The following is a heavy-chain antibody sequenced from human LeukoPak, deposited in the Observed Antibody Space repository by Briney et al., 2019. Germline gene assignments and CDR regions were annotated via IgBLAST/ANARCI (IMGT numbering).Heavy chain of an antibody. CDR2: IYHSGST. CDR1: GGSFSGYY. Sequence: SETLSLTCAVYGGSFSGYYWGWIRQPPGKGLEWIGSIYHSGSTYYNPSLKSRVTISVDTSKNQFSLKLSSVTAADTAVYYCARVDCSGGSCYPNFYYYYMDVWGKGTTVTVSS. D-gene: IGHD2-15*01. CDR3: ARVDCSGGSCYPNFYYYYMDV. V-gene: IGHV4-38-2*01. J-gene: IGHJ6*03.